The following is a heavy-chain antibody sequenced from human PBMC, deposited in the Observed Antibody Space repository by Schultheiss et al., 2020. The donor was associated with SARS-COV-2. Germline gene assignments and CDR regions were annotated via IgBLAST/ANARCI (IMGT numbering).Heavy chain of an antibody. CDR3: AREPYCGGDCYSGWFDP. CDR1: GGSINSFY. Sequence: SETLSLTCTVSGGSINSFYWSWVRQPPGGGLEWIGEINHSGSTNYNPSLKSRVTISVDTSKNQFSLKLSSVTAADTAVYYCAREPYCGGDCYSGWFDPWGQGTLVTVSS. D-gene: IGHD2-21*02. CDR2: INHSGST. V-gene: IGHV4-59*12. J-gene: IGHJ5*02.